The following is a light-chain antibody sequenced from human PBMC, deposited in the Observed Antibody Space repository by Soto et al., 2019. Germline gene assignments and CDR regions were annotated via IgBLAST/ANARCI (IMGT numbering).Light chain of an antibody. CDR3: QQYNHWPLT. CDR1: QYVSAN. V-gene: IGKV3-15*01. Sequence: VVMTQSPATLSVSPGERATLSCRASQYVSANLAWYQQKPGQAPSLLLYGASTRATAFPARFSGSWSGTDFTRTINSLQSEDSAVYYCQQYNHWPLTFGGGTKVEI. J-gene: IGKJ4*01. CDR2: GAS.